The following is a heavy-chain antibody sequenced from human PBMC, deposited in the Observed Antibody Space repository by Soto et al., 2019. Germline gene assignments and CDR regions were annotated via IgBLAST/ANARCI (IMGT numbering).Heavy chain of an antibody. CDR2: ISHDGSNK. D-gene: IGHD2-2*01. V-gene: IGHV3-30*18. CDR1: GFTFSSYG. J-gene: IGHJ6*03. Sequence: GGSLRLSCAASGFTFSSYGMYWVRQAPGKGLEWVTVISHDGSNKYYADSVKGRFTISRDNSKNTLYLQMNSLRAEDTAVYYCAKDGKYCSSTSCPVGYYYYYMDVWGKGTTVTVSS. CDR3: AKDGKYCSSTSCPVGYYYYYMDV.